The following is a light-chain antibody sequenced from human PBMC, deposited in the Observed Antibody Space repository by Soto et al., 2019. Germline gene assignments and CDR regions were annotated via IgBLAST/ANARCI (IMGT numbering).Light chain of an antibody. CDR2: WAS. CDR1: QSILYSSNNKNC. CDR3: QQYYSNQWT. V-gene: IGKV4-1*01. Sequence: DIVMTQSPDSLAVSLGERATINCKSSQSILYSSNNKNCLGWYQQKPGQPPKLLFYWASTRESGVPDRFSGSGSGTDFTLTISSLQAEDVAVYYCQQYYSNQWTFGQGTKVEIK. J-gene: IGKJ1*01.